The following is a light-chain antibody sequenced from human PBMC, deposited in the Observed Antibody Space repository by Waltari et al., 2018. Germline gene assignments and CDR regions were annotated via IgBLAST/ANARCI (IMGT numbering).Light chain of an antibody. CDR3: EKYNSDRGT. CDR2: AAS. CDR1: QGISTY. J-gene: IGKJ4*01. Sequence: DIQMTHSPSSLSASVGDRVTITCRASQGISTYLAWYQQKPGHVPQLLLYAASIFQPGVPTRISGTGSGADDTLTISRLQAEDDGTYYSEKYNSDRGTYGGGTKVEIK. V-gene: IGKV1-27*01.